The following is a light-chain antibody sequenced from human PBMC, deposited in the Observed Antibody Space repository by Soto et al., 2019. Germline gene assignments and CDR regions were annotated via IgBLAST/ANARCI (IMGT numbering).Light chain of an antibody. CDR2: DNN. CDR1: SSNIGNNY. CDR3: GTWNNNLSAL. V-gene: IGLV1-51*01. Sequence: QSVLTQPPSVSAAPGQTVTISCSGSSSNIGNNYVSWYQQLPGTAPKLLIYDNNKRPSGIPDRFSGSKSGTSATLGITGLQTGDEADYYCGTWNNNLSALFGGGTQLTVL. J-gene: IGLJ2*01.